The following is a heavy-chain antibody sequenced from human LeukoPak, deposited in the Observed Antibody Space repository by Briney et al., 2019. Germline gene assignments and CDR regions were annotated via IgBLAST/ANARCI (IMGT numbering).Heavy chain of an antibody. Sequence: SQTLSLTCTVSGGSISSGGYYWSWIRQHPGKGLEWIGYIYDSGSTYYKPSLRSRVTISGDTSKNQFSLKLSSVSVADTAVYYCARYGSGWYFDLWGRGTLVTVSS. V-gene: IGHV4-31*03. CDR1: GGSISSGGYY. CDR3: ARYGSGWYFDL. CDR2: IYDSGST. D-gene: IGHD2-8*01. J-gene: IGHJ2*01.